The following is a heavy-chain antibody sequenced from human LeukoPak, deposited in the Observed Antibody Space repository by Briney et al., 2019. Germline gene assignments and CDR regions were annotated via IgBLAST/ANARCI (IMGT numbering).Heavy chain of an antibody. CDR3: PRAEVQYASDYMDV. V-gene: IGHV1-18*01. Sequence: ASVKVSCKASGCTFTSYGISWVRQAPGQGLEGMGWISAYNGKANYAQKLQGRVTMTTDTSTRAAYLELRSLRSADTAVYYCPRAEVQYASDYMDVRGKGTTGTISS. J-gene: IGHJ6*03. CDR2: ISAYNGKA. CDR1: GCTFTSYG. D-gene: IGHD2-2*01.